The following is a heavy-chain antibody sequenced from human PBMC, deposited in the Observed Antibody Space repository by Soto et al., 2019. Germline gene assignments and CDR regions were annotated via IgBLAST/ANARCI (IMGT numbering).Heavy chain of an antibody. CDR2: INPSGGST. CDR1: GYTFTSYY. Sequence: QVQLVQSGAEVKKPGASVKVSCKASGYTFTSYYMHWVRQAPGQGLEWMGIINPSGGSTSYAQKFQGGVTMTRDTSTSTVYMELSSLRSEDTAVYYCAREGQLGGWFDPWGQGTLVTVSS. D-gene: IGHD6-6*01. CDR3: AREGQLGGWFDP. V-gene: IGHV1-46*01. J-gene: IGHJ5*02.